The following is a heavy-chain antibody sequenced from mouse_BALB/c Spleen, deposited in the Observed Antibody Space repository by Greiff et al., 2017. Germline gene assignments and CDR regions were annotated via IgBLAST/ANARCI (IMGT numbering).Heavy chain of an antibody. D-gene: IGHD1-1*01. V-gene: IGHV1-80*01. J-gene: IGHJ3*01. CDR3: ARRISSSAWFAY. CDR1: GYAFSSYW. CDR2: IFPGDGDT. Sequence: QVQLQQSGAELVRPGSSVKISCKASGYAFSSYWMNWVKQRPGQGLEWIGQIFPGDGDTNYNGKFKGKATLTADKSSSTAYIQLSSLTSEDSAVYFCARRISSSAWFAYWGQGTLVTVSA.